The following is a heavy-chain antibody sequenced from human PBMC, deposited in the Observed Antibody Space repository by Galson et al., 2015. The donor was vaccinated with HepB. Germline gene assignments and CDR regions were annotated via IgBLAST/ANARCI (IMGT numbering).Heavy chain of an antibody. V-gene: IGHV3-7*03. D-gene: IGHD1-1*01. CDR2: IKQDGSEK. CDR3: ARVWAWNDSPDIFDI. CDR1: GLTFKSYW. Sequence: SLRLSCAVSGLTFKSYWMSWVRQAPGKGLEWVANIKQDGSEKHYVDSVKGRFTISRDNAQNSLSLQMNSLRVEDTAVYYCARVWAWNDSPDIFDIWGQGTMVTVSS. J-gene: IGHJ3*02.